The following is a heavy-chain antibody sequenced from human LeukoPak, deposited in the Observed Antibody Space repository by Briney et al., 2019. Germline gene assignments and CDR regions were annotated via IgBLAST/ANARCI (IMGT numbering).Heavy chain of an antibody. D-gene: IGHD3-10*01. J-gene: IGHJ6*04. Sequence: SETLSLTCAVSGYSISSGYYWGWIRQPPGKGLEWIGSIHHSGRNSYNPSLKSRVNMSVDTSKNQISLKLSSVTAADTAVYYCARASGSYGSGSYYYYGVDVWGKGTTVTVSS. V-gene: IGHV4-38-2*01. CDR2: IHHSGRN. CDR1: GYSISSGYY. CDR3: ARASGSYGSGSYYYYGVDV.